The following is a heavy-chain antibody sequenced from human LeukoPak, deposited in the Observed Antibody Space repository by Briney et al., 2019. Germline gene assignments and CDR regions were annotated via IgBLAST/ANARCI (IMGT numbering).Heavy chain of an antibody. D-gene: IGHD2-2*01. CDR1: GDSISSSGHY. J-gene: IGHJ4*02. CDR3: ARQYCSSVTCWAYFDH. Sequence: SETLSPTCTVSGDSISSSGHYWGWIRQPPGKGLEWIGIIYHSGSTYYNPSLKSRVTISVDTSKNQFSLKLSSVTAADTAVYYCARQYCSSVTCWAYFDHWGQGTLVTVSS. V-gene: IGHV4-39*01. CDR2: IYHSGST.